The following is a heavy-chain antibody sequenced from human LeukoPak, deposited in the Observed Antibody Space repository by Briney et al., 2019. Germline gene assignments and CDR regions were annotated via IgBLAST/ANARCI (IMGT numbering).Heavy chain of an antibody. CDR2: ISSSGGTI. V-gene: IGHV3-11*01. CDR1: GFTFSDYY. Sequence: GGSLRLSCAASGFTFSDYYMNWIRQAPGKGLEWVSYISSSGGTIYYADSVKGRFTISRDNAKNSLYLQMNSLRAEDTAVYYCARANLASRYSSSPYYYYGMDVWGQGTTVTVSS. D-gene: IGHD6-6*01. CDR3: ARANLASRYSSSPYYYYGMDV. J-gene: IGHJ6*02.